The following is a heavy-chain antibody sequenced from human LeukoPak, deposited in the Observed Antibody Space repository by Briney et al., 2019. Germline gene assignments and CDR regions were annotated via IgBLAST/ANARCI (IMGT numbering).Heavy chain of an antibody. V-gene: IGHV4-61*01. CDR2: IYYSGST. D-gene: IGHD6-19*01. CDR3: ARASGGYSSGWYLDY. J-gene: IGHJ4*02. Sequence: PSKTLSLTCTVSGGSVSSGSYYWSWIRQPPGKGLEWIGYIYYSGSTNYNPSLKSRVTISVDTSKNQFSLKLSSVTAADTAVYYCARASGGYSSGWYLDYWGQGTLVTVSS. CDR1: GGSVSSGSYY.